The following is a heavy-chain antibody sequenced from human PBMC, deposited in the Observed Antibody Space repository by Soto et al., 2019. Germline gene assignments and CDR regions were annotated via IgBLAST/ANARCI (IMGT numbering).Heavy chain of an antibody. CDR1: GFTVSSNY. Sequence: GGSLRLSCAASGFTVSSNYMSWVRQAPGKGLEWVSVIYSGGSTYYADSVKGRCTISRDLSKNTLYLQMNSLTSDDTAVYYCARDLHFYGSGSFDYWGQGTLVTVSS. J-gene: IGHJ4*02. CDR2: IYSGGST. D-gene: IGHD3-10*01. V-gene: IGHV3-53*01. CDR3: ARDLHFYGSGSFDY.